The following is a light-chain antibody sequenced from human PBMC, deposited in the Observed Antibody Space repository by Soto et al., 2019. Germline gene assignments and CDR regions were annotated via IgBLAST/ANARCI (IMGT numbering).Light chain of an antibody. J-gene: IGKJ3*01. CDR1: QSVSVN. V-gene: IGKV3-15*01. CDR2: GVS. Sequence: EIVMTQSPGTLSVSPGERATLSCRASQSVSVNLAWYQQKPGQAPRLLIYGVSTRATGIPARFSGSESGTEFTLTISSLQSEDFAVYYCQQYNDWPFTFGTGTKV. CDR3: QQYNDWPFT.